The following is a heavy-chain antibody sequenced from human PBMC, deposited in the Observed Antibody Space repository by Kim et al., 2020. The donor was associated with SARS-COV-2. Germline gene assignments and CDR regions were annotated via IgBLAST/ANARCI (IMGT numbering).Heavy chain of an antibody. CDR2: IYYSGST. V-gene: IGHV4-31*03. D-gene: IGHD5-18*01. J-gene: IGHJ4*02. Sequence: SETLSLTCTVSGGSISSGGYYWSWIRQHPGKGLEWIGYIYYSGSTYYNPSLKSRVTISVDTSKNQFSLKLSSVTVADTAVYYCASTYKIQLWSNPPYYFDYWGQGTLVTVSS. CDR3: ASTYKIQLWSNPPYYFDY. CDR1: GGSISSGGYY.